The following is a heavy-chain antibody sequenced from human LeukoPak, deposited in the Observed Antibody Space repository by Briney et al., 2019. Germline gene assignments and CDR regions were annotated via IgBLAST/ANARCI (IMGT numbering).Heavy chain of an antibody. CDR3: ARAAYSSTWYSRYFDL. Sequence: PGGSLRLSCAASGFTFSSYEMNWVRQAPGKGLEWVSYISSSGSTIYCADSVKGRFTISRDNAKNSLYLQMNSLRAGDTAVYYCARAAYSSTWYSRYFDLWGRGTLVTVSS. CDR1: GFTFSSYE. J-gene: IGHJ2*01. CDR2: ISSSGSTI. V-gene: IGHV3-48*03. D-gene: IGHD6-13*01.